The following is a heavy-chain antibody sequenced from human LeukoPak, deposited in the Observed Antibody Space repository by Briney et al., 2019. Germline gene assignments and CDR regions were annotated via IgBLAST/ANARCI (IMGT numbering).Heavy chain of an antibody. CDR2: INPDSGGT. Sequence: ASVKVSCKASGYTFTGYYMHWVRQAPGQGLEWMGWINPDSGGTDYTQKFQGRVTMTRDMSITTAYMDLRRLRSDDTAVYYCARVQLARSPHDAFDIWDQGTMVTVSS. V-gene: IGHV1-2*02. CDR1: GYTFTGYY. D-gene: IGHD6-6*01. CDR3: ARVQLARSPHDAFDI. J-gene: IGHJ3*02.